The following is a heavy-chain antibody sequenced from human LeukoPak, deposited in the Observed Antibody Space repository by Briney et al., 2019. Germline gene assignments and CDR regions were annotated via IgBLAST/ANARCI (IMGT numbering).Heavy chain of an antibody. CDR3: ARHSTITAAGTLYYFDY. CDR1: GGSISSGSYY. V-gene: IGHV4-61*02. D-gene: IGHD6-13*01. Sequence: SETLSLTCTVSGGSISSGSYYWSWIRQPAGKGLEWIGRIYTSGSTNYNPSLKSRVTISVDTSRNQFSLKLSSVTAADTAVYYCARHSTITAAGTLYYFDYWGQGTLVTVSS. J-gene: IGHJ4*02. CDR2: IYTSGST.